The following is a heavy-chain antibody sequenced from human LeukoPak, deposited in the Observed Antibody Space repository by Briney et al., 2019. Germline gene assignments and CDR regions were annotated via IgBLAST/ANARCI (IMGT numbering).Heavy chain of an antibody. CDR2: IYSGGST. Sequence: KAGGSLRLSCAASGFTVSNNYMSWVRQAPGKGLEWVSVIYSGGSTYYADSVKGRFTIPRDTSKNTLSLQMNSLRAEDTAVYYCASLSLGHYWGQGTLVTVSS. CDR1: GFTVSNNY. D-gene: IGHD6-6*01. J-gene: IGHJ4*02. V-gene: IGHV3-53*01. CDR3: ASLSLGHY.